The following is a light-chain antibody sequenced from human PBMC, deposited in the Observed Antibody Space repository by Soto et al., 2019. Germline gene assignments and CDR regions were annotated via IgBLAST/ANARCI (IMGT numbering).Light chain of an antibody. CDR3: SEWDDRLNGLI. V-gene: IGLV1-36*01. CDR1: SSNIGNNA. CDR2: YDD. Sequence: QSVLTQPPSVSEAPRQRVTITCSGSSSNIGNNAVNWYQQLPGKAPKLLIYYDDMLSSGVSDRFSGSKSGTSASLAISGLRSEDGADYYGSEWDDRLNGLIFGGGTKVTVL. J-gene: IGLJ2*01.